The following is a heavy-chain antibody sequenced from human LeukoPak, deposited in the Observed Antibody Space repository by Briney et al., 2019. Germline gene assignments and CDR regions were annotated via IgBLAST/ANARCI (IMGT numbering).Heavy chain of an antibody. CDR1: GYTLTELS. CDR2: FDPEDGET. J-gene: IGHJ5*02. CDR3: ARDHSSLVGILSMYASKNWFDP. Sequence: ASVKVSCKVSGYTLTELSMHWVRQAPGKGLEWMGGFDPEDGETIYAQKLQGRVTMTTDTSTSTAYMELRSLRSDDTAVYYCARDHSSLVGILSMYASKNWFDPWGQGTLVTVSS. V-gene: IGHV1-24*01. D-gene: IGHD2-8*01.